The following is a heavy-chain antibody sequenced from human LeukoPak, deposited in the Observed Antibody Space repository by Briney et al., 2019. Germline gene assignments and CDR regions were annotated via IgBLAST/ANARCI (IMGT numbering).Heavy chain of an antibody. CDR2: IYTSGST. D-gene: IGHD3-22*01. Sequence: SETLSLTCTVSGGSISSGGYYWSWIRQPAGKGLEWIGRIYTSGSTNYNPSLKSRVTISVDTSKNQFSLKLSSVTAADTAVYYCATSTDRGPNWFDPWGQGTLVTVSS. V-gene: IGHV4-61*02. CDR3: ATSTDRGPNWFDP. J-gene: IGHJ5*02. CDR1: GGSISSGGYY.